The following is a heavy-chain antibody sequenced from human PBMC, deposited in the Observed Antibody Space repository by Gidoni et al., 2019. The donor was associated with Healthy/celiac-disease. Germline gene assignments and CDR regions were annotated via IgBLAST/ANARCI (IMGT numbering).Heavy chain of an antibody. CDR3: AKDRYGWLFYFDY. CDR1: GFTFSSYA. CDR2: ISGSGGST. D-gene: IGHD3-22*01. J-gene: IGHJ4*02. V-gene: IGHV3-23*01. Sequence: EVQLLESGGGLVQPGGSLRLPCAASGFTFSSYATSWVRQAPGKGLEWVSAISGSGGSTYYADSVKGRFTISRDNSKNTLYLQMNSLRAEDTAVYYCAKDRYGWLFYFDYWGQGTLVTVSS.